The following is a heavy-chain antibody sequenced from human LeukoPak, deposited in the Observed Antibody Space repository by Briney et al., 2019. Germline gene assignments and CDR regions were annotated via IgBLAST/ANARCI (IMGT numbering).Heavy chain of an antibody. V-gene: IGHV3-15*01. J-gene: IGHJ3*01. D-gene: IGHD1-26*01. CDR1: GFAFSNAL. CDR3: TTWDGVN. Sequence: GGCLRLSCAASGFAFSNALMTWVRQAPGKGLEWVGHIKSRTDGGTTDCAAPLKGRFTISRDDSQNTLYLQMNSLKIEDTAVYYCTTWDGVNWGQGTMVTVSS. CDR2: IKSRTDGGTT.